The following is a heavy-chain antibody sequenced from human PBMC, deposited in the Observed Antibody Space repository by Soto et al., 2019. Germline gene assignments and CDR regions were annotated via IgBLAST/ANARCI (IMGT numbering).Heavy chain of an antibody. V-gene: IGHV3-23*01. J-gene: IGHJ6*02. CDR2: ISGSGGST. CDR1: GVTLHSSG. Sequence: PGRAVSLSDAACGVTLHSSGMRWERQTTGKGLVWVSAISGSGGSTYYADSVKGRFTISRDNSKNTLYLQMNSLRAEDTAVYYCAKDARWQQLVRGSYYYGMDVWGQGTTVPVSS. D-gene: IGHD6-13*01. CDR3: AKDARWQQLVRGSYYYGMDV.